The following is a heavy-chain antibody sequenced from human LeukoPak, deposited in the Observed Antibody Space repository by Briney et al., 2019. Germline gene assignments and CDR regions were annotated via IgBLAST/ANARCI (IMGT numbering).Heavy chain of an antibody. D-gene: IGHD3-16*01. CDR1: GASISSSY. J-gene: IGHJ5*02. Sequence: SETLSLTCTVSGASISSSYWTWIRQSPGKGLEWIGYIYNLGSSNYNPSLKSRVIMSVDTSTNQFSLKLVSGAAADTGIYYCARGGTTRHLGSWSDPWGQGTLLRVSS. CDR3: ARGGTTRHLGSWSDP. CDR2: IYNLGSS. V-gene: IGHV4-59*01.